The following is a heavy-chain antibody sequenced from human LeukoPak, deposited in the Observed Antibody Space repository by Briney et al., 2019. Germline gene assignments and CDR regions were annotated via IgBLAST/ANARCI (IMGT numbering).Heavy chain of an antibody. CDR3: ARDRVTYSSGWGGPENLDY. V-gene: IGHV1-69*06. J-gene: IGHJ4*02. CDR2: IIPIFGTA. CDR1: VCTLSRYA. D-gene: IGHD6-19*01. Sequence: SVTVSCQACVCTLSRYAISWVRQAPGQGLEWLGGIIPIFGTANYAQKFQGRVTITADKSTGTAYMELSSLRSEDTAVYYCARDRVTYSSGWGGPENLDYWGQGTLVTVSS.